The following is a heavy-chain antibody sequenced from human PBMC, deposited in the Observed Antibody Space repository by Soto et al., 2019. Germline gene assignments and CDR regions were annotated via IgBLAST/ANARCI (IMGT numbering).Heavy chain of an antibody. Sequence: SETLSLTCAVYGGSFSGYYWSWIHQPPGKGLEWIGEINHSGSTNYNPSLKSRVTISVDTSKNQFSLKLSSVTAADTAVYYCARGEKVKGYYYDSSGYYYDYWGQGTLVTVSS. CDR3: ARGEKVKGYYYDSSGYYYDY. V-gene: IGHV4-34*01. CDR2: INHSGST. CDR1: GGSFSGYY. D-gene: IGHD3-22*01. J-gene: IGHJ4*02.